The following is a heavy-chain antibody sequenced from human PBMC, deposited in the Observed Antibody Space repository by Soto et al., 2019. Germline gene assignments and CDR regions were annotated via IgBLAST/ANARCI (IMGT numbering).Heavy chain of an antibody. J-gene: IGHJ4*02. CDR3: AHFILGSTFVRGVTFDH. V-gene: IGHV2-5*02. CDR2: IYWAGDK. CDR1: GFSLDSTAVG. Sequence: QITLNESGPALVKPMQTLTLTCNCSGFSLDSTAVGVGWLRQPPGKALECLALIYWAGDKRYNPSLTNRVIITNDTSKIQVVLTITDMAPADTATYFCAHFILGSTFVRGVTFDHWGQGVLVTGSS. D-gene: IGHD3-10*01.